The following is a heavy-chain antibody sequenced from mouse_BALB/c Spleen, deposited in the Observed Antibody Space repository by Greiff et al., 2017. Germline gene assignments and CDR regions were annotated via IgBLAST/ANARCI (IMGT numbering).Heavy chain of an antibody. CDR1: GFSLTSYG. Sequence: VKVVESGPGLVAPSQSLSITCTVSGFSLTSYGVHWVRQPPGKGLEWLGVIWAGGSTNYNSALMSRLSISKDNSKSQVFLKMNSLQTDDTAMYYCASYRYDAMDYWGQGTSVTVSS. D-gene: IGHD2-14*01. J-gene: IGHJ4*01. CDR2: IWAGGST. CDR3: ASYRYDAMDY. V-gene: IGHV2-9*02.